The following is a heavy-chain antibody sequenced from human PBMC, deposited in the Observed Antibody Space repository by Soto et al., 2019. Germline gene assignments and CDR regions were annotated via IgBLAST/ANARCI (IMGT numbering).Heavy chain of an antibody. CDR1: GGSISSYY. CDR3: ARAYSSIPPLGFDP. J-gene: IGHJ5*02. V-gene: IGHV4-59*12. Sequence: PSETLSLTCTVSGGSISSYYWSWIRQPPGKGLEWIGYIYYNVNTNYNPSLKSRVTISVDTSKNQFSLKLSSVTAADTAVYYCARAYSSIPPLGFDPWGQGTLVTVS. D-gene: IGHD6-13*01. CDR2: IYYNVNT.